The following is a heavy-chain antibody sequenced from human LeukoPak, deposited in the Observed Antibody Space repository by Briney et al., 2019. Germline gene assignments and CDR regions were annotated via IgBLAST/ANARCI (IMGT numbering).Heavy chain of an antibody. J-gene: IGHJ4*02. V-gene: IGHV4-59*01. D-gene: IGHD5-18*01. CDR3: ARGGGTAMVTYY. Sequence: PSETLSLTCTVSGGSLSSYYWSWIRQPPGKGLEWIGYIYYSGSTNYNPSLKSRVTISVDTSKNQFSLKLSSVTAADTAVYYCARGGGTAMVTYYWGQGTLVTVSS. CDR1: GGSLSSYY. CDR2: IYYSGST.